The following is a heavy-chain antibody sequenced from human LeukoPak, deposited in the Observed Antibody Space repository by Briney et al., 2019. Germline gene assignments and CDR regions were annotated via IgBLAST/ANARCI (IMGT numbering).Heavy chain of an antibody. D-gene: IGHD6-6*01. CDR1: GGSLRNYY. CDR3: ARAGGDISSSQDLDY. V-gene: IGHV4-59*01. CDR2: IYYSGST. J-gene: IGHJ4*02. Sequence: SETLSLTCTVSGGSLRNYYWSWIRQPPGKGLEWIGYIYYSGSTNYNPSLKSRVTISVDTSKNQFSLKMSSVTAADTAVYYCARAGGDISSSQDLDYWGQGTLVTVSS.